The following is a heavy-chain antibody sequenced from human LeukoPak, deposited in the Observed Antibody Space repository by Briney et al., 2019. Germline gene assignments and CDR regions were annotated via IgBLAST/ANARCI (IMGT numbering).Heavy chain of an antibody. CDR3: AKDRNSWPTNFDS. J-gene: IGHJ4*02. D-gene: IGHD2/OR15-2a*01. CDR2: ISSSGDKT. V-gene: IGHV3-23*01. CDR1: GFTFSAYA. Sequence: GGSLRLSCAASGFTFSAYAVNWVRQAPGKGLEGVSAISSSGDKTYYADPVKGRFRISRDNSKNTLYLQMNSMRAEDTAVYYCAKDRNSWPTNFDSWGQGTLVTVSA.